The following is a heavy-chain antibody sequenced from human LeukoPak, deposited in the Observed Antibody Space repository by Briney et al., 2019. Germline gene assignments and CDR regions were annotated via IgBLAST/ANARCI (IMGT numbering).Heavy chain of an antibody. J-gene: IGHJ5*02. V-gene: IGHV3-30-3*01. CDR1: GFTFSSYA. CDR2: ISYDGSNK. D-gene: IGHD5-12*01. Sequence: PGRSLRLSSAASGFTFSSYAMHWVRQAPGKGLEWVAVISYDGSNKYYADSMKGRFTISRDNSKNTLYLQMNRLRAEDTAVYYCAREGRDIVDLGLNWFDPWGQGTLVTVSS. CDR3: AREGRDIVDLGLNWFDP.